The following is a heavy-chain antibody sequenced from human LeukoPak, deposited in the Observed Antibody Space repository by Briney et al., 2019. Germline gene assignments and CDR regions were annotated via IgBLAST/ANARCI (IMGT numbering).Heavy chain of an antibody. Sequence: SVKVSCKASGGTFSSYAISWVRQAPGQGLEWMGGIIPIFGTANYAQKFQGRVTITADVSTSTAYMELSSLRSEDTAVYYCARGYDSSGYYGMSPYYYGMDVWGQGTTVTVSS. CDR2: IIPIFGTA. D-gene: IGHD3-22*01. CDR1: GGTFSSYA. J-gene: IGHJ6*02. V-gene: IGHV1-69*01. CDR3: ARGYDSSGYYGMSPYYYGMDV.